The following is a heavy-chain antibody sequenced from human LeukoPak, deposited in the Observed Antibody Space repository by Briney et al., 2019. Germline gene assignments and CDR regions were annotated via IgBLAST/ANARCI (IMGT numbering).Heavy chain of an antibody. CDR3: VRDGDAYDFDL. D-gene: IGHD5-12*01. CDR2: IKSDGSWT. Sequence: GGSLGLSCAASGFTFSDAWMHWVRQAPGKGLMWVSRIKSDGSWTNYADSVRGRFTISRDNAKNTLFLQMVGLRAEDTAIYYCVRDGDAYDFDLWGQGILVTVSS. CDR1: GFTFSDAW. V-gene: IGHV3-74*01. J-gene: IGHJ4*02.